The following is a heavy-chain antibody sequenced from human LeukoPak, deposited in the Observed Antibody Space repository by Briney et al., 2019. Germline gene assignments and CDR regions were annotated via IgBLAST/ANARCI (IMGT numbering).Heavy chain of an antibody. V-gene: IGHV4-59*08. D-gene: IGHD6-19*01. Sequence: SETLSLTCTVSGDSLSSHYWSWIRQPPGKGLEWIGYIYGSGSTHYDPSLRSRVTISEDTSKNQFSLKLTSVTAADTAVYYCARNVGWYPHDSRGQGTMVTVSS. CDR3: ARNVGWYPHDS. CDR2: IYGSGST. CDR1: GDSLSSHY. J-gene: IGHJ4*02.